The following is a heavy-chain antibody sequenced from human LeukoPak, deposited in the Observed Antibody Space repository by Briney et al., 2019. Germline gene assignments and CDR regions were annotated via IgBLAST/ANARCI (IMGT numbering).Heavy chain of an antibody. D-gene: IGHD6-13*01. Sequence: ASVKVSCKASGYTFTGYYMHWVRQAPGQGLEWMGWINPNSGGTNYAQKFQGRVTMTRDTSISTAYMELSRLRSDDTAVYYCARDSSSWVLYYFDYWGQGTLVTVSS. CDR2: INPNSGGT. CDR3: ARDSSSWVLYYFDY. CDR1: GYTFTGYY. V-gene: IGHV1-2*02. J-gene: IGHJ4*02.